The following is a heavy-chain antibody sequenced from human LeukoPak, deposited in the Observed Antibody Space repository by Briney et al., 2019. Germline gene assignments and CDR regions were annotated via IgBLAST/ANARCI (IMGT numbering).Heavy chain of an antibody. CDR2: IYYSGST. J-gene: IGHJ6*02. CDR1: GGSISSGDYY. Sequence: SETLSLTCTVSGGSISSGDYYWSWIRQPPGKDLEWIGYIYYSGSTYYNPSLKSRVTISADTSKNQFSLKLSSVTAADTAVYYCARERITMVRGVIPTGMDVWGQGTTVTVSS. CDR3: ARERITMVRGVIPTGMDV. D-gene: IGHD3-10*01. V-gene: IGHV4-30-4*01.